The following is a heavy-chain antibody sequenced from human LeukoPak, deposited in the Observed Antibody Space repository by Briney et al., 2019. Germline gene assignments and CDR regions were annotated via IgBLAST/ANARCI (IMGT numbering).Heavy chain of an antibody. Sequence: WASVKVSCKVSGYTLTELSMHWVRQAPGKGLEWMGGFDPEDGETIYAQKFQGRVTMTEDTSTDTAYMELSSLRSEDTAVYYCATDLLSGSYYIFDYWGQGTLVTVSS. CDR1: GYTLTELS. J-gene: IGHJ4*02. D-gene: IGHD1-26*01. CDR3: ATDLLSGSYYIFDY. V-gene: IGHV1-24*01. CDR2: FDPEDGET.